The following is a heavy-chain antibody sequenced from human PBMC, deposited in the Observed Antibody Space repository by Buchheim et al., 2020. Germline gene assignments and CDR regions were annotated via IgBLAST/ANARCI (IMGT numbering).Heavy chain of an antibody. CDR3: AGGGVQLDRNPSEFDY. Sequence: QVQLVQSGSELKKPGASVKVSCKASGYTFTSYAMNWVRQAPGKGLQWMGRINTHTGNPTYAQGFTGRFVFYLDTSVSTAYLQISSLKAEDTAVYYCAGGGVQLDRNPSEFDYWGQGTL. D-gene: IGHD1-1*01. V-gene: IGHV7-4-1*02. J-gene: IGHJ4*02. CDR2: INTHTGNP. CDR1: GYTFTSYA.